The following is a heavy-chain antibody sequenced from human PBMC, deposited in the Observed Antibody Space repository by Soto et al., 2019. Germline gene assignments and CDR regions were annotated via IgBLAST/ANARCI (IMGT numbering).Heavy chain of an antibody. J-gene: IGHJ6*02. CDR1: GDSVSGNSAA. CDR2: TYYRSKWYN. Sequence: PQTLSLTCAISGDSVSGNSAASNWIRQSPSRGLEWLGRTYYRSKWYNDYAVSVKSRIPISPDTSKNQFSRQLNSVTPEETALYYCASEGSERRDMDVWGQGTTVTVSS. CDR3: ASEGSERRDMDV. V-gene: IGHV6-1*01. D-gene: IGHD6-25*01.